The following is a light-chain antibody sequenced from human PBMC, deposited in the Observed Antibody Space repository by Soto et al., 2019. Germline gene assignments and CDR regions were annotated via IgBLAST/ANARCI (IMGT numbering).Light chain of an antibody. CDR1: QSISRY. J-gene: IGKJ4*01. V-gene: IGKV3-20*01. CDR3: QQYGYLVT. Sequence: IVLTQSPGTLSLSPGERTTLSCRASQSISRYLAWYQQKPGQGPRLLIYGASSRATGTPDRFSGSGSGTDFTLTINRLEPEDFALYYCQQYGYLVTFGGGTKVEIK. CDR2: GAS.